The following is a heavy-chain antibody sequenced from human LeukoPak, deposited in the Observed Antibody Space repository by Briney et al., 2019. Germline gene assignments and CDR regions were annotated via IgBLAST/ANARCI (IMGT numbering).Heavy chain of an antibody. Sequence: PSETLSLTCTVSGGSISSYYWSWIRQPPGKGLEWIGYIYYSGSTNYNPSLKSRVTISVDTSKNQFSLKLSSVTAADTAAYYCASRTYSSGWYYFDYWGQGTLVTVSS. V-gene: IGHV4-59*08. D-gene: IGHD6-19*01. CDR1: GGSISSYY. CDR3: ASRTYSSGWYYFDY. CDR2: IYYSGST. J-gene: IGHJ4*02.